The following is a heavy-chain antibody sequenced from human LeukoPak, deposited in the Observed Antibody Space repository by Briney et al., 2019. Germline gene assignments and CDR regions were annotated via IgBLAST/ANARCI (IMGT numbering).Heavy chain of an antibody. V-gene: IGHV1-46*01. CDR1: GYTFTSYY. Sequence: GASVKVSCKASGYTFTSYYMHWVRQAPGQGLEWMGIINPSGGSTSYAQKFQGRVTITRDTSTSTVYMELSSLRSEDTAVYYCARDLRSGGSFNWFDPWGQGTLVTVSS. CDR2: INPSGGST. D-gene: IGHD2-15*01. J-gene: IGHJ5*02. CDR3: ARDLRSGGSFNWFDP.